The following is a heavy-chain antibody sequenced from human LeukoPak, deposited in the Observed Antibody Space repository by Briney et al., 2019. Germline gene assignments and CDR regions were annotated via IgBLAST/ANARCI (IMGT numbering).Heavy chain of an antibody. V-gene: IGHV3-30*01. CDR1: GFTFSSYA. CDR2: ISYDGSNK. J-gene: IGHJ4*02. CDR3: ARERGSEAGYFDY. D-gene: IGHD3-10*01. Sequence: GRSLRLSCAASGFTFSSYAMHWVRQAPGKGLEWVAVISYDGSNKYYADSVKGRFTISRDNSKNTLYLQMNSLRAEDTAVYYCARERGSEAGYFDYWGQGTLVTVSS.